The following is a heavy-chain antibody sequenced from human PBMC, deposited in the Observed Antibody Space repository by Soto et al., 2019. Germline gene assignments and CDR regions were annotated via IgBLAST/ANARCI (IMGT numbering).Heavy chain of an antibody. CDR2: ISGRGVDT. Sequence: GGALRVSCAASGFSFSILAMSWVRQAPGKGLKWVSSISGRGVDTLYADSVKGRFTISRDNSRNTLYLQVNSLRAEDTAVYYCAKDQTDVTLFDYWGQGTLVTVSS. V-gene: IGHV3-23*01. D-gene: IGHD2-21*02. CDR1: GFSFSILA. J-gene: IGHJ4*02. CDR3: AKDQTDVTLFDY.